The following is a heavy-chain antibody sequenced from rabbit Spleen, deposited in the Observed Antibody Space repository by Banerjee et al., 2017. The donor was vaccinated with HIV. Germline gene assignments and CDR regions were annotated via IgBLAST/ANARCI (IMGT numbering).Heavy chain of an antibody. CDR1: GFSFSDRDV. V-gene: IGHV1S45*01. CDR2: IGTGSGST. J-gene: IGHJ4*01. Sequence: QEQLEESGGGLVKPEGSLTLTCKASGFSFSDRDVMCWVRQAPGKGLEWIGCIGTGSGSTWYASWAKGRFTISKTSSTTVTLQMTSLTAADTATYFCARDLVAVIGWNFNLWGQGTLVTVS. D-gene: IGHD1-1*01. CDR3: ARDLVAVIGWNFNL.